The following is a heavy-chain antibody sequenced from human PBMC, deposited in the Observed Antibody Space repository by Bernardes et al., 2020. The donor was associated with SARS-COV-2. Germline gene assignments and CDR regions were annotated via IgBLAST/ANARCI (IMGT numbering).Heavy chain of an antibody. CDR2: IYHSGST. Sequence: SETLSLTCAVSGYSISSGYYWGWIRQPPGKGLEWIGSIYHSGSTYYNPSLKSRVTISVDTSKNQFSLKLSSVTAADTAVYYCARAGYDSSGYYYPEAIYGMDVWGQGTTVTVSS. J-gene: IGHJ6*02. CDR1: GYSISSGYY. V-gene: IGHV4-38-2*01. CDR3: ARAGYDSSGYYYPEAIYGMDV. D-gene: IGHD3-22*01.